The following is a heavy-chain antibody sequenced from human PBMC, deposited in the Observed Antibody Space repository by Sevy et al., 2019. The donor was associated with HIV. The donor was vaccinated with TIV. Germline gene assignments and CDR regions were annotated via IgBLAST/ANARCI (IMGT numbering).Heavy chain of an antibody. J-gene: IGHJ3*02. CDR2: IVPNFGTT. CDR1: GDTFNTYA. D-gene: IGHD3-3*01. CDR3: ARRGITMFGVLTFDI. V-gene: IGHV1-69*13. Sequence: ASVKVPCKASGDTFNTYAIVWVRQAPGQGLEWMGGIVPNFGTTNYAQKFQGKVTMTADESTSTAYMELSSLRSEDTAVYYCARRGITMFGVLTFDIWGQGTTVTVSS.